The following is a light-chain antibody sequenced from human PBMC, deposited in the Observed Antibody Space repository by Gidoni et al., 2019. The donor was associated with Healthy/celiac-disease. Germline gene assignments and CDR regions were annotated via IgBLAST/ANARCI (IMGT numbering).Light chain of an antibody. Sequence: QTVVTQEPSFSVSPGGTVTLTCGLSSGSVSTSYYPSWYQQTPGQPPRTLIYSTNTRSSGVPDRFSGSMLGNKAALTITGAQADDESDYYCVLYMGRGSWVFGGGTKLTVL. CDR2: STN. CDR3: VLYMGRGSWV. CDR1: SGSVSTSYY. V-gene: IGLV8-61*01. J-gene: IGLJ3*02.